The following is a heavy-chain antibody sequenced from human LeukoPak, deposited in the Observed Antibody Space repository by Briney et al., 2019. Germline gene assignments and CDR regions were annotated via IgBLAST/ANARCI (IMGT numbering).Heavy chain of an antibody. D-gene: IGHD3-22*01. CDR3: ARDLTAGKWLLLPFDY. J-gene: IGHJ4*02. V-gene: IGHV1-69*05. Sequence: SVKVSCKASGGTFSSYAISRVRQAPGQGLEWMGRIIPIFGTANYAQKFQGRVTITTDESTSTAYMELSSLRSEDTAVYYCARDLTAGKWLLLPFDYWGQGTLVTVSS. CDR1: GGTFSSYA. CDR2: IIPIFGTA.